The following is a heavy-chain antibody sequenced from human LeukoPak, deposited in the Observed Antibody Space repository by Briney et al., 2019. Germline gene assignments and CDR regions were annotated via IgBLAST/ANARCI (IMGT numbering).Heavy chain of an antibody. CDR1: GFTFSSYE. Sequence: GGSLRLSCAASGFTFSSYEMNWVRQAPGKGLEWVSYISSSGSTIYYADSVKGRFTISRDNAKNSLYLQMNSLRAEDTAVYYAYGSGGRPYYYGMDVWGKGTTVTVSS. D-gene: IGHD3-10*01. J-gene: IGHJ6*04. V-gene: IGHV3-48*03. CDR2: ISSSGSTI. CDR3: YGSGGRPYYYGMDV.